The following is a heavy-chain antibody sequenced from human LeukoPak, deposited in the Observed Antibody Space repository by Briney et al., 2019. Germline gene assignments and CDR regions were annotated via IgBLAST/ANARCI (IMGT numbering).Heavy chain of an antibody. V-gene: IGHV4-4*02. J-gene: IGHJ5*02. Sequence: PSETLSLTCAVSGGSISSSNWWSWVRQPPGKGLEWIGEIYHSGSTNYNPSLKSRVTISVDTSKKQLSLQLSSVTAADTAVYYCARTNIGPAGSWFDPWGQGTLVTVSS. CDR3: ARTNIGPAGSWFDP. CDR1: GGSISSSNW. D-gene: IGHD6-13*01. CDR2: IYHSGST.